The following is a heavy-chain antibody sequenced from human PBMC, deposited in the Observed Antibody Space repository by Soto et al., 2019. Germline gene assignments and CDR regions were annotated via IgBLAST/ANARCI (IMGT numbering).Heavy chain of an antibody. CDR2: LNGNGDHT. CDR3: SSRPTLVVRAASVLAT. V-gene: IGHV3-23*01. D-gene: IGHD2-15*01. J-gene: IGHJ5*02. CDR1: GFSFEKHA. Sequence: EAQLLESGGDLVQPGGSLKLSCEGSGFSFEKHAMSWVRQAPGKGLEWVAGLNGNGDHTYYAPSVRGRFTISRDNSKKTVFLQMNSLRADDTGVYYCSSRPTLVVRAASVLATWGQGTRVIVSS.